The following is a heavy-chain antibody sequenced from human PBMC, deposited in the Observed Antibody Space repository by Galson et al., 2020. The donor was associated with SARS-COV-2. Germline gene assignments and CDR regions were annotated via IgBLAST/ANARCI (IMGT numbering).Heavy chain of an antibody. CDR1: GFTFSSYG. CDR3: AKTADVSNWFYFDS. D-gene: IGHD6-13*01. Sequence: AGSLRLSCAASGFTFSSYGMHWVRQAPGKGLEWVAVISYDGSNKHFAASVKGRFTISRDNSKNTLYLQMNRLGGEDTGGYYCAKTADVSNWFYFDSWGQVTLVTVAS. J-gene: IGHJ4*02. CDR2: ISYDGSNK. V-gene: IGHV3-30*18.